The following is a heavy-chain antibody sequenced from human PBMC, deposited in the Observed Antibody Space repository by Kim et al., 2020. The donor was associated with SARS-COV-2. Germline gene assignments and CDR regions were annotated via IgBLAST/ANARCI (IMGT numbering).Heavy chain of an antibody. D-gene: IGHD3-10*01. V-gene: IGHV3-30*01. J-gene: IGHJ6*02. Sequence: RFTISRDNSKNTLYLQMNSLRAEDTAVYYCARDDVLLWFGEFSPGYYGMDVWGQGTTVTVSS. CDR3: ARDDVLLWFGEFSPGYYGMDV.